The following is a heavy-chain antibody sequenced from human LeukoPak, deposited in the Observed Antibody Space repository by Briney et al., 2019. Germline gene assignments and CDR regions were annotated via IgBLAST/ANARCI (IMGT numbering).Heavy chain of an antibody. Sequence: GASVKVSCKASGYTFTSYYMHWVRQAPGQGLEWMGIINPSGGSTSYAQKFQGRVTMTRDMSTNTVYMELSSPRSEDTAVYYCARDSVAAAGKDYWGQGTLVTVSS. J-gene: IGHJ4*02. CDR3: ARDSVAAAGKDY. CDR2: INPSGGST. V-gene: IGHV1-46*01. CDR1: GYTFTSYY. D-gene: IGHD6-13*01.